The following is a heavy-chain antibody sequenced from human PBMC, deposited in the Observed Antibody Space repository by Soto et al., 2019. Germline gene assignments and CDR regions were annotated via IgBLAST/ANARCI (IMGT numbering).Heavy chain of an antibody. Sequence: QVQLEQSGAEVRKPGSSVKVSCKASGGTFSSSAINWLRQAPGQGPEWMGGIIPTFGTSNYIPKLRGRVTITADTSANTAYMQASSLTSEDTALSYCARSETAGHKGFDMWWQGTMVTVSA. D-gene: IGHD6-19*01. J-gene: IGHJ3*02. CDR1: GGTFSSSA. CDR3: ARSETAGHKGFDM. V-gene: IGHV1-69*06. CDR2: IIPTFGTS.